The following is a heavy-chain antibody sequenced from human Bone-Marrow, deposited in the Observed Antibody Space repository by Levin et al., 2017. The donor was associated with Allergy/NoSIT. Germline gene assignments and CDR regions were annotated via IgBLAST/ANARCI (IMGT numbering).Heavy chain of an antibody. CDR2: ISGSGGNT. Sequence: GGSLRLSCAASGFTFSNYGMSWVRQAPGKGLEWVSVISGSGGNTYYADSVKGRFTISRDNSKNTLYLQMNSLRAEDMAIYYCAKDRLRARIAVADFDDWGQGTLVTVSS. D-gene: IGHD6-19*01. CDR1: GFTFSNYG. V-gene: IGHV3-23*01. J-gene: IGHJ4*02. CDR3: AKDRLRARIAVADFDD.